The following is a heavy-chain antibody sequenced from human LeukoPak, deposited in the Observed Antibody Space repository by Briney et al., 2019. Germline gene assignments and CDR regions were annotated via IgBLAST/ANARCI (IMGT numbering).Heavy chain of an antibody. V-gene: IGHV1-46*01. Sequence: ASVKVSCKAAGYTFTSYYMHWVRQAPGQGLEGMGTINPSGGSTSYAQKFQGRVTMTRDTSISTVYMELTRLRSDDTAMYYCAKSTNWGSISDGFDIWGQGTMVTVAS. J-gene: IGHJ3*02. CDR1: GYTFTSYY. D-gene: IGHD7-27*01. CDR2: INPSGGST. CDR3: AKSTNWGSISDGFDI.